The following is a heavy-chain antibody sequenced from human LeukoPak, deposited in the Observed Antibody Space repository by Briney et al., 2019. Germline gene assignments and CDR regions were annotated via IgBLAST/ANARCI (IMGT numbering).Heavy chain of an antibody. CDR2: INPSGGST. CDR1: GYTFTSYY. CDR3: ARDGGGQLVRNWFDP. D-gene: IGHD6-6*01. V-gene: IGHV1-46*01. Sequence: ASVKVSCKASGYTFTSYYLHWERQAPGQGLEWMGIINPSGGSTSYAQKFQGGVTMTRDTSTSTVYMELSSLRSEDTAVYYCARDGGGQLVRNWFDPWGQGTLVTVSS. J-gene: IGHJ5*02.